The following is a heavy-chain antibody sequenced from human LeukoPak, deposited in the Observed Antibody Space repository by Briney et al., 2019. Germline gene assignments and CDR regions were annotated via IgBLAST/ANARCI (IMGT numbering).Heavy chain of an antibody. D-gene: IGHD3/OR15-3a*01. V-gene: IGHV1-46*01. Sequence: ASVKVSCKASGYTFTRYYIHWVRQAPGQGLEWMGIINPSGNSTSYAQKFQGRVTMTRDTSTSTVYMELSSLRSEDTAVYYCAREGTVSFGYWGQGTLVTASS. CDR2: INPSGNST. CDR3: AREGTVSFGY. J-gene: IGHJ4*02. CDR1: GYTFTRYY.